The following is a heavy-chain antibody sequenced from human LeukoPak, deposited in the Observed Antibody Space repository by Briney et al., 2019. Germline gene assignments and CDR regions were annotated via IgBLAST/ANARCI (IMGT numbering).Heavy chain of an antibody. CDR2: INPNSGGT. J-gene: IGHJ6*03. Sequence: ASVKVSCKASGYTFTGYYMHWVRQAPGQGLEWMGWINPNSGGTNYAQKFQGRVTMTRDTSISTAYMELSRLRSDDTAAYYCARDMLTTGKYYYYYYMDVWGKGTTVTISS. CDR1: GYTFTGYY. CDR3: ARDMLTTGKYYYYYYMDV. D-gene: IGHD4-17*01. V-gene: IGHV1-2*02.